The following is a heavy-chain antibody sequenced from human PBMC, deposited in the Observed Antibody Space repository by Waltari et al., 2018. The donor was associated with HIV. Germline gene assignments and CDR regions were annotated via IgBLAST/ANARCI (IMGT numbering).Heavy chain of an antibody. CDR2: ISFDGTNK. Sequence: QVQLVESGGGVVQPGRSLRLSCAASGFIFNNFGMPWVRQAPGKGMEWVAVISFDGTNKYYADSVKGRVTVSRDKSKNTLFLQMNSLRAEDTALYYCAKDSAGATSYYYYVMDVWGQGTTVTVSS. D-gene: IGHD1-1*01. CDR3: AKDSAGATSYYYYVMDV. V-gene: IGHV3-30*18. J-gene: IGHJ6*02. CDR1: GFIFNNFG.